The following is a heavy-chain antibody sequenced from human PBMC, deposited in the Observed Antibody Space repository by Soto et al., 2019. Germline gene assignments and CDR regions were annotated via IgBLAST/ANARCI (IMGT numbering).Heavy chain of an antibody. J-gene: IGHJ6*02. D-gene: IGHD1-1*01. Sequence: SETLSLTCTVSGDSISSADYYWSWIRQTPGKGLEWIGRIFYSGTTYYNPSLKSRLTISVDTSKNHFSLRLTSVTAADTAVYYCARDLWVEPELYYYGMDVWGLGTTVTVSS. CDR1: GDSISSADYY. CDR2: IFYSGTT. V-gene: IGHV4-30-4*01. CDR3: ARDLWVEPELYYYGMDV.